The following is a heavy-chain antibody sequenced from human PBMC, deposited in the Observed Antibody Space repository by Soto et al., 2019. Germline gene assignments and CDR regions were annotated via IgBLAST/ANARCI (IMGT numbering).Heavy chain of an antibody. Sequence: QVQLQESGPGLVKPSQTLSLTCTVSGGSISSGGYYWSWIRQHPGKGLEWLGYIYYSGSTYYNPSLLSRVTISVDTSKNHFSRKLSSVTAADTAVYYCARASLDYYDSSKCNWFDPWGQGTLVTVSS. D-gene: IGHD3-22*01. V-gene: IGHV4-31*03. J-gene: IGHJ5*02. CDR3: ARASLDYYDSSKCNWFDP. CDR2: IYYSGST. CDR1: GGSISSGGYY.